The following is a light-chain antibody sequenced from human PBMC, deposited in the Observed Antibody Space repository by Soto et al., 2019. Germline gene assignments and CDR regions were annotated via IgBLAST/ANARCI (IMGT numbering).Light chain of an antibody. CDR2: DAS. J-gene: IGKJ1*01. V-gene: IGKV3-15*01. CDR3: QQYNNWWT. CDR1: QSVSSN. Sequence: EVVMTQSPATLSVSPGERATLSCRASQSVSSNLAWFQQKPGQAPSLLIYDASTRATGIPARFSGSGSGTVFTLIISSLQSEDFAVYYCQQYNNWWTFGQGTKVDIK.